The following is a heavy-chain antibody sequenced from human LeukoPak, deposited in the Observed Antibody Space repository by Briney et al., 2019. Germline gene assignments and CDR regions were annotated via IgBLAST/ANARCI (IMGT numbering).Heavy chain of an antibody. V-gene: IGHV3-21*01. CDR1: GFTFSSYG. CDR2: ISSSSSYI. D-gene: IGHD3-10*01. CDR3: ASEPESLFRGVGPFDY. Sequence: GGSLRLSCAASGFTFSSYGMHWVRQAPGKGLEWVSSISSSSSYIYYADSVKGRFTISRDNAKNSLYLQMNSLRAEDTAVYYCASEPESLFRGVGPFDYWGQGTLVTVSS. J-gene: IGHJ4*02.